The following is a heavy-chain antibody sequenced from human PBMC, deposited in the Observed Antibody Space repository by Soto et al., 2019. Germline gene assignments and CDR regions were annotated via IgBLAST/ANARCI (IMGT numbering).Heavy chain of an antibody. CDR2: IYYSGTT. CDR1: GYSISSSNW. D-gene: IGHD1-26*01. Sequence: QVQLQESGPGLVKPSDTLSLTCAVSGYSISSSNWWGWIRQPPGKGLEWIGYIYYSGTTYYNPSLKGPGTMSVDTSKNQFSLNLTSVTAVDTAVYYCARREIPGPIAYWGQGTLVTVSS. V-gene: IGHV4-28*01. J-gene: IGHJ4*02. CDR3: ARREIPGPIAY.